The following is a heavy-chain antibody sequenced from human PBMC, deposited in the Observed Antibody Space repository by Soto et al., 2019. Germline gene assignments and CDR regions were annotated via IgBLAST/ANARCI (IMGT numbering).Heavy chain of an antibody. V-gene: IGHV3-7*01. CDR1: GFTFSSYW. CDR3: ARDSYDILTGYSKAHYYYYYYMDV. CDR2: IKQDGSEK. Sequence: GGSLRLSCAASGFTFSSYWMSWVRQAPGKGLEWVANIKQDGSEKYYVDSGKGRFTISRDNAKNSLYLQMNSLRAEDTAVYYCARDSYDILTGYSKAHYYYYYYMDVWGKGTTVTVSS. D-gene: IGHD3-9*01. J-gene: IGHJ6*03.